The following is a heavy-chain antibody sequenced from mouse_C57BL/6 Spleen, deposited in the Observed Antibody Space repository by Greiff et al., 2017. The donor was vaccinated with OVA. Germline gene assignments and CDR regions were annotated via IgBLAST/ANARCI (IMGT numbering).Heavy chain of an antibody. D-gene: IGHD1-3*01. CDR1: GYAFSSSW. Sequence: VQLQQSGPELVKPGASVKISCKASGYAFSSSWMNWVKQRPGKGLEWIGRIYPGDGDTNYNGKFKGKATLTADKSSSTAYMQLSSLASEDSAVCFCARWITANAMDYWGQGTSVTVSS. CDR3: ARWITANAMDY. CDR2: IYPGDGDT. V-gene: IGHV1-82*01. J-gene: IGHJ4*01.